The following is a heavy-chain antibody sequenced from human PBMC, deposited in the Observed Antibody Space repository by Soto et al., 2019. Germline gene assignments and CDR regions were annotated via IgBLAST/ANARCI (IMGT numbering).Heavy chain of an antibody. V-gene: IGHV4-59*08. CDR2: VYYSGST. J-gene: IGHJ6*02. Sequence: SETLSLTCSVSGGSISNYYWSWIRQPPGKGLEWIGYVYYSGSTNYNPSLKSRVTISVDTSKNQFSLKLSSVTAADTAVYYCARQSPLGYYGSGSYLDPREDYYYGMDVWGQGTTVTVSS. CDR3: ARQSPLGYYGSGSYLDPREDYYYGMDV. D-gene: IGHD3-10*01. CDR1: GGSISNYY.